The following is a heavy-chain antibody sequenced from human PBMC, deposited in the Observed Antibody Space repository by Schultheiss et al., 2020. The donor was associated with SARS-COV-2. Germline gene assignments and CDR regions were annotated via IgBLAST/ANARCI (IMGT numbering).Heavy chain of an antibody. CDR2: ISYDGSNK. CDR1: GFTFSSYS. CDR3: AKDYYGSGSYYVFGY. V-gene: IGHV3-30*18. J-gene: IGHJ4*02. Sequence: GESLKISCAASGFTFSSYSMNWVRQAPGKGLEWVAVISYDGSNKYYADSVKGRFTISRDNSKNTLYLQMNSLRAEDTAVYYCAKDYYGSGSYYVFGYWGQGTLVTVSS. D-gene: IGHD3-10*01.